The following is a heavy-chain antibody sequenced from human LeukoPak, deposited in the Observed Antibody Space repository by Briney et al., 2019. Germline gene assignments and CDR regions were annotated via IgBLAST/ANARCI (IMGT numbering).Heavy chain of an antibody. V-gene: IGHV4-59*12. Sequence: PSETLSLTCTVSGGSISPYYWSWIRQPPGKGLEWLGYIYYSGNTDYNPSLKSRVAISVDTSKNQFSLKLSSVTAADTAVYYCARDGPSGSFDYWGQGTLVTVSS. CDR1: GGSISPYY. D-gene: IGHD3-10*01. J-gene: IGHJ4*02. CDR2: IYYSGNT. CDR3: ARDGPSGSFDY.